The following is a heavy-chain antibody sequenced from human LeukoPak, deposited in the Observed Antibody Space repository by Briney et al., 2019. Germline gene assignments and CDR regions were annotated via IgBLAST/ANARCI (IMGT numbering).Heavy chain of an antibody. V-gene: IGHV1-18*04. J-gene: IGHJ4*02. CDR1: GYTFTSYY. CDR3: ARDSGTVLFDY. CDR2: ISAYNGNT. D-gene: IGHD4-17*01. Sequence: ASVKVSCKASGYTFTSYYMHWVRQAPGQGLEWMGWISAYNGNTNYAQKLQGRVTMTTDTSTSTAYMELRSLRSDDTAVYYCARDSGTVLFDYWGQGTLVTVSS.